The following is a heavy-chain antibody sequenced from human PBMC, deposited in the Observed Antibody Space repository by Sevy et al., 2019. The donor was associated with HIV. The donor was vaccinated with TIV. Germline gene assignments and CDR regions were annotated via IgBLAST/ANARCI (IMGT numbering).Heavy chain of an antibody. Sequence: GGSLSLSCAASGFTFGDLYMDWVRQAPGKGLEWVGRIRNKPKSYTTEYAASVKGRFTISRDDSKNSLFLQMNSLKTEDTAFYYCAAVAANKGYFDIWGRGTLVTVSS. V-gene: IGHV3-72*01. CDR2: IRNKPKSYTT. CDR1: GFTFGDLY. J-gene: IGHJ2*01. D-gene: IGHD6-19*01. CDR3: AAVAANKGYFDI.